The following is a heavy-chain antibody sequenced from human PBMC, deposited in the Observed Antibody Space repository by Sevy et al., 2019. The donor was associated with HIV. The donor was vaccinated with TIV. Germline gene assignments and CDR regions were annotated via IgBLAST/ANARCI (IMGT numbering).Heavy chain of an antibody. CDR3: ARDLPPSATTVAHFDC. D-gene: IGHD4-17*01. CDR2: ISYSGTTI. J-gene: IGHJ4*02. Sequence: GGSLRLSCAASGFTFSSYEMNWVRQAPGKGLEWVSYISYSGTTISYSDSVKGRFTISRDNARNSLYLQMNSLRAEDTAVYYCARDLPPSATTVAHFDCWGQGTLVTVSS. V-gene: IGHV3-48*03. CDR1: GFTFSSYE.